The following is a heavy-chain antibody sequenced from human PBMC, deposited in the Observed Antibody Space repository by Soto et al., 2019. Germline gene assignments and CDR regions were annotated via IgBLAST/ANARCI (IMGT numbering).Heavy chain of an antibody. J-gene: IGHJ3*02. Sequence: ETLSLPCAVYGGSFSGYYWSWIRQPPGKGLEWIGEINHSGSTNYNPSLKSRVTISVDTSKNQFSLRLSSVTAADTAVYYCARGRLRFLVVAPGAFDIWGQGTMVTVSS. V-gene: IGHV4-34*01. CDR3: ARGRLRFLVVAPGAFDI. CDR1: GGSFSGYY. CDR2: INHSGST. D-gene: IGHD3-3*01.